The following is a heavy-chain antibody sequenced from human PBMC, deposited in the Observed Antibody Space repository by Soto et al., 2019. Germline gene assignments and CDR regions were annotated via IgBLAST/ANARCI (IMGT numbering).Heavy chain of an antibody. Sequence: ASVKVSCKASGYSFTNYGISWVRQAPGQGLEWMGGINTYNGRANYAQKLQVRVAMTTDTPASTVYMELRSLRSDDTAVYYCVRDRESSGSLSGYWGQGALVTVAS. CDR1: GYSFTNYG. CDR2: INTYNGRA. CDR3: VRDRESSGSLSGY. V-gene: IGHV1-18*01. J-gene: IGHJ4*02. D-gene: IGHD1-26*01.